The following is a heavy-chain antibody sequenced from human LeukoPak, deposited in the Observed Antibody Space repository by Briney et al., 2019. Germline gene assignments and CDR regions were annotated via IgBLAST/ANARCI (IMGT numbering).Heavy chain of an antibody. CDR3: ASWVTGTTLDAFDI. CDR2: ILHIGST. CDR1: GGSISSYY. V-gene: IGHV4-59*12. D-gene: IGHD1-1*01. Sequence: PSETLSLTCTVSGGSISSYYWSWIRQPPGKELEWIGFILHIGSTYYNPSLKSRVTISVDTSKNQFSLKLSSVTAADTAVYYCASWVTGTTLDAFDIWGQGTMVTVSS. J-gene: IGHJ3*02.